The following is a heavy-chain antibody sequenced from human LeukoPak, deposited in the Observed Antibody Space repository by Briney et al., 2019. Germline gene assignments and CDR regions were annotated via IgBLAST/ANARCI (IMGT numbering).Heavy chain of an antibody. V-gene: IGHV3-30*04. D-gene: IGHD3-10*01. CDR1: GFTFSSYA. Sequence: GGSLRLSCAASGFTFSSYAMHWVRQAPGKGLEWVAVISYDGSNKYYADSVKGRFTISRDNSKNTLYLQMNSLRAEDTAVYYCARDGRFGELSDYWGQGTLVTVSS. J-gene: IGHJ4*02. CDR2: ISYDGSNK. CDR3: ARDGRFGELSDY.